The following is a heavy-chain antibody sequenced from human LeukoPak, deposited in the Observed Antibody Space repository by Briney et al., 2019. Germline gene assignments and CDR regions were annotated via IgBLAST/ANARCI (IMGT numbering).Heavy chain of an antibody. V-gene: IGHV5-51*01. Sequence: GESLKISCKGSGYSFTRYWIGWVRQMPGKGLEWMGIIYPGDSDTRYSPSFQGQVTISADKSISTAYLQWSSLKASDTAMYYCARHSTYYYDSSGYFDYWGQGTLVTVSS. CDR1: GYSFTRYW. CDR2: IYPGDSDT. J-gene: IGHJ4*02. CDR3: ARHSTYYYDSSGYFDY. D-gene: IGHD3-22*01.